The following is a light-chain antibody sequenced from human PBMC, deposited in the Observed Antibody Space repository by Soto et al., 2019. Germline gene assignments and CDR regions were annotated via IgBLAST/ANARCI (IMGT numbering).Light chain of an antibody. Sequence: QSVLTQPASVSGSPGPSITIAFPGTCSDVGGYNYVSWYQQYPGKAPKLMIYEVSNRPSGVSNRFSGSKSGNTASLTISGLQAEDEADYYCSSYTSISTYVFGTGTKVTVL. CDR1: CSDVGGYNY. CDR3: SSYTSISTYV. V-gene: IGLV2-14*01. J-gene: IGLJ1*01. CDR2: EVS.